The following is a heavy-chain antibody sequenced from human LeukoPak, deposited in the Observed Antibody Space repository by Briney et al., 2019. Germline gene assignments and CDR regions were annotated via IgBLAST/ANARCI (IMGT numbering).Heavy chain of an antibody. CDR1: GFTFSSYS. CDR2: IYHSGST. J-gene: IGHJ4*02. CDR3: ARGEFDGGVYFDY. V-gene: IGHV4-4*02. Sequence: GSLRLSCAASGFTFSSYSMNWVRQAPGKGLEWIGEIYHSGSTNYNPSLKSRVTISVDKSKNQFSLKLSSVTAADTAVYYCARGEFDGGVYFDYWGQGTLVTVSS. D-gene: IGHD3-16*01.